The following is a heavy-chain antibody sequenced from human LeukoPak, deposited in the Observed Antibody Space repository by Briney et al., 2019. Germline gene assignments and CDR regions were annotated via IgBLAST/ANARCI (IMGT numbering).Heavy chain of an antibody. J-gene: IGHJ4*02. CDR1: GGSFSGYY. CDR2: INHSGST. Sequence: SETLSLTCAVYGGSFSGYYWSWIRQPPGKGLEWIGEINHSGSTNYNPSLKSRVTISVDTSKNQFSLKLSSVTAADTAVYYCARGERGYYGSGAKIDYWGQGTLVTVSS. CDR3: ARGERGYYGSGAKIDY. V-gene: IGHV4-34*01. D-gene: IGHD3-10*01.